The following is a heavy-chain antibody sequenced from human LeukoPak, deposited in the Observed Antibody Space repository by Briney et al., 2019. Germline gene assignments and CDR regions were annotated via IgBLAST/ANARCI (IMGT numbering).Heavy chain of an antibody. Sequence: GGSLRLSCAASGFTVSNNYMSWVRQAPGKGLEWVSLIYSGGSTYYADSVKGRFTISRDNSKNTLYLQMNSLRADDTAVYYCVSYSSLDYWGQGTLVTVSS. J-gene: IGHJ4*02. CDR3: VSYSSLDY. CDR2: IYSGGST. D-gene: IGHD3-22*01. V-gene: IGHV3-53*01. CDR1: GFTVSNNY.